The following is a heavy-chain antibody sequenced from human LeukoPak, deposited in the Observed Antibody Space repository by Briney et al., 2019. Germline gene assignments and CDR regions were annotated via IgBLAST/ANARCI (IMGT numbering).Heavy chain of an antibody. CDR1: GFTFSRHG. V-gene: IGHV3-30*19. CDR2: ISYDGSNK. J-gene: IGHJ4*02. Sequence: PGGSLRLSCTASGFTFSRHGMHWVRQAPGKGLEWVAVISYDGSNKHYADSVKGRFTISRDNSKNTLFLQMNSLRGEDTAVYYCARGSVAVAGPFEYWGQGTLGTVSS. D-gene: IGHD6-19*01. CDR3: ARGSVAVAGPFEY.